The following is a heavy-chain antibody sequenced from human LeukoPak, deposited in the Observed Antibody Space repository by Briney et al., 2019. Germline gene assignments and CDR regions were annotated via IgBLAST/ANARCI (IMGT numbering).Heavy chain of an antibody. CDR2: MNPNSGNT. CDR1: GYTFTGYY. Sequence: ASVKVSCKASGYTFTGYYMHWVRQAPGQGLEWMGWMNPNSGNTGYAQKFQGRVTITRNTSIRTAYMELSSLRSEDTAVYYCAVGVVTAIPDTFDIWGQGTMVTVSS. CDR3: AVGVVTAIPDTFDI. D-gene: IGHD2-21*02. J-gene: IGHJ3*02. V-gene: IGHV1-8*03.